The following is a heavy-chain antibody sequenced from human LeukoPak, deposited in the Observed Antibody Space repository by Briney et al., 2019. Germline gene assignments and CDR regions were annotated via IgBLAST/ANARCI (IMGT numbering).Heavy chain of an antibody. CDR3: ARGFRGDNFDY. CDR1: GYSISSGYY. CDR2: IYHSGST. Sequence: SETRSLTCTVSGYSISSGYYWGWIRQPPGKGLEWIGSIYHSGSTYYNPSLKRRVTISVDTSKNQFSLKLSSVTAADTAVYFCARGFRGDNFDYWGQGTLVTVSS. V-gene: IGHV4-38-2*02. J-gene: IGHJ4*02. D-gene: IGHD7-27*01.